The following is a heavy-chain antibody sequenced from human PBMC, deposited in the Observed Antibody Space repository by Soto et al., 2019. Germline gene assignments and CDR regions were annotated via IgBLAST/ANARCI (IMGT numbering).Heavy chain of an antibody. D-gene: IGHD1-26*01. CDR1: GSTFTNYG. CDR3: TRDPYGGSRYYFDS. Sequence: PGGSLRLSCAASGSTFTNYGMHWARQAPGKGLEWVAVIWYDGNNKYYADSVKGRFAISKDNSQNTLYLQMNNLRPEDTAVYYCTRDPYGGSRYYFDSWGQGTLVTVSS. CDR2: IWYDGNNK. V-gene: IGHV3-33*01. J-gene: IGHJ4*02.